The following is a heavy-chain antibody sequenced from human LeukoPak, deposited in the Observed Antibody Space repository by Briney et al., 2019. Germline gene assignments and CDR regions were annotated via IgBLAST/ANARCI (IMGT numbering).Heavy chain of an antibody. Sequence: GGSLRLSCAASGFTLSDYYMNWIRQAPGKGLEWVSYISSSGSTIYYADSVKGRFTISRDNAKNSLYLQMNSLRAEDMAVYYCARALAAAGTWYYYYYMDVWGKGTTVTVSS. J-gene: IGHJ6*03. CDR1: GFTLSDYY. D-gene: IGHD6-13*01. V-gene: IGHV3-11*04. CDR2: ISSSGSTI. CDR3: ARALAAAGTWYYYYYMDV.